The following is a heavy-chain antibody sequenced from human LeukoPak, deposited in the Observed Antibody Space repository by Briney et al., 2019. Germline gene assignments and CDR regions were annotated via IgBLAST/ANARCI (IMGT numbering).Heavy chain of an antibody. J-gene: IGHJ6*02. CDR3: ARVGGGNFYYYGMDV. D-gene: IGHD3-16*01. CDR2: IYYSGAT. Sequence: PSETLSLTCTVSGGSISNYYWSWLRQSPGKGLEWIGYIYYSGATNYNPSLESRVTISVDTSRNQFFLKLSSVTAADTAVYYCARVGGGNFYYYGMDVWGQGTTVTVSS. V-gene: IGHV4-59*01. CDR1: GGSISNYY.